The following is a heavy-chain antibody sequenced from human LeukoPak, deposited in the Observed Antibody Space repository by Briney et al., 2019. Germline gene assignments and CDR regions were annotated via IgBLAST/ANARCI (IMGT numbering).Heavy chain of an antibody. CDR2: MNPNSGNT. Sequence: ASVKVSCKASGGTFSSYAISWVRQAPGQGLEWMGWMNPNSGNTGYAQKFQGRVTMTRNTSISTAYMELSSLRSEDTAVYYCARGPPNYGDYGGYYYYGMDVWGQGTTVTVSS. CDR1: GGTFSSYA. D-gene: IGHD4-17*01. V-gene: IGHV1-8*02. J-gene: IGHJ6*02. CDR3: ARGPPNYGDYGGYYYYGMDV.